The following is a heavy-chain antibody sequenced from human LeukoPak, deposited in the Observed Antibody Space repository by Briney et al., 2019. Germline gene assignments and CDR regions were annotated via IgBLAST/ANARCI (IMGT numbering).Heavy chain of an antibody. V-gene: IGHV1-69*04. CDR2: IIPILGIA. CDR1: GGTFSSYA. D-gene: IGHD2-15*01. Sequence: ASVKVSCKASGGTFSSYAISWVRQAPGQGLEWMGGIIPILGIANYAQKFQGRVTITADKSTSTAYMELSSLRSEDTAVYYCAGTCSGGRSFDYWGQGTLVTVSS. CDR3: AGTCSGGRSFDY. J-gene: IGHJ4*02.